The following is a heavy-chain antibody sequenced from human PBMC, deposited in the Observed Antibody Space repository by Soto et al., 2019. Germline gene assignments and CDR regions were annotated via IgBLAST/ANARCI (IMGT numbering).Heavy chain of an antibody. CDR2: ISYDGSNK. V-gene: IGHV3-30*18. Sequence: PGGSLRLSCAASGFTFSSYGMHWVRQAPGKGLEWVAVISYDGSNKYYADSVKGRFTISRDNSKNTLYLQMNSLRAEDTAVYYCAKVPEGATQGYYYYYGMDVWGQGTMVTVSS. J-gene: IGHJ6*02. CDR3: AKVPEGATQGYYYYYGMDV. CDR1: GFTFSSYG. D-gene: IGHD1-26*01.